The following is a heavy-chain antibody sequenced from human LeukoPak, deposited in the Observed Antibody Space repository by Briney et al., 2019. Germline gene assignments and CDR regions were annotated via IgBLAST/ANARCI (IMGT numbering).Heavy chain of an antibody. D-gene: IGHD4-17*01. CDR1: GLTFSSYS. CDR3: AVSETTVTTAFDY. CDR2: ISSSSSYI. Sequence: PGGSLRLSCAASGLTFSSYSMNWVRQAPGKGLEWVSSISSSSSYIYYADSVKGRFTISRDNAKNSLYLQMNSLRAEDTAVYYCAVSETTVTTAFDYWGQGTLVTVSS. V-gene: IGHV3-21*01. J-gene: IGHJ4*02.